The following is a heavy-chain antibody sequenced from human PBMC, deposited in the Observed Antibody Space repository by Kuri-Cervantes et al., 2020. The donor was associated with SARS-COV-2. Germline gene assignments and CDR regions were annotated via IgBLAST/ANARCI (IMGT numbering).Heavy chain of an antibody. CDR1: GFTFNAYS. D-gene: IGHD2-8*01. Sequence: LSFTCAASGFTFNAYSMDWVRLAPGKGLEWLAYISKGSDTIYYADSVKGRFTISRDNAKNSLFLQMNGLRADDTAVYYCARGGEDFVRETRNWFEPWGRGTQVTVSS. V-gene: IGHV3-48*01. CDR3: ARGGEDFVRETRNWFEP. CDR2: ISKGSDTI. J-gene: IGHJ5*02.